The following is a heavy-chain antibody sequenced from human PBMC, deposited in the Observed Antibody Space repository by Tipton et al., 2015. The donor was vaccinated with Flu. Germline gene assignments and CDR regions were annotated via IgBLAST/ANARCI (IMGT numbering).Heavy chain of an antibody. J-gene: IGHJ5*02. Sequence: QLVQSGPEVKKPGASVKVSCKASGYTFSSYEINWVRQATGQGLEWMGWMNPNSGNTGYAQKFQGRVTMTRNTSISTAYMELTSLTSEDTAVYYCARAKKVVVPVNWFDPWGQGTLVTVSS. CDR3: ARAKKVVVPVNWFDP. V-gene: IGHV1-8*01. D-gene: IGHD2-15*01. CDR1: GYTFSSYE. CDR2: MNPNSGNT.